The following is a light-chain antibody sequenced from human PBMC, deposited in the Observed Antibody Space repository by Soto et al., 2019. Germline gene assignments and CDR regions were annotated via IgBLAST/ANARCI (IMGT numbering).Light chain of an antibody. J-gene: IGLJ1*01. CDR2: VNS. CDR1: SSNIGAGYD. CDR3: QSYDSSLSVYV. Sequence: QSVLTQPPSVSGDPGQRVTISCTGSSSNIGAGYDVHWYQQLPGTAPKLLIYVNSNRPSGVPERFSGSKSGTSASLAITGLQAEDEADYYCQSYDSSLSVYVFGTGTKVTVL. V-gene: IGLV1-40*01.